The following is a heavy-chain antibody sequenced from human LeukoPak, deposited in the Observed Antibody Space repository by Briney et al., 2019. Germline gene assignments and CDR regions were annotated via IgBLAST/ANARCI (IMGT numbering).Heavy chain of an antibody. V-gene: IGHV3-30-3*01. CDR1: GFTFSSYA. CDR3: ARGPRQATVTIYYYYYYGMDV. Sequence: GGSLRLSCAASGFTFSSYAMHWVRQAPGKGLEWVAGISYDGSNKYYADSVKGRFTISRDNSKNTLYLQMNSLRAEDTAVYYCARGPRQATVTIYYYYYYGMDVWGQGTTVTVSS. D-gene: IGHD4-17*01. J-gene: IGHJ6*02. CDR2: ISYDGSNK.